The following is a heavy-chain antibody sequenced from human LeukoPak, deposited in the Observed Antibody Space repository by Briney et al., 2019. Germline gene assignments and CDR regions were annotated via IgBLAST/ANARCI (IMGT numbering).Heavy chain of an antibody. D-gene: IGHD3-22*01. CDR2: IYYSGST. V-gene: IGHV4-30-4*08. CDR3: ARDNYDSSGYYEHALDL. Sequence: PSQTLSLTCTVSGGSISSSDYYWSWIRQPPGKGLEWIGYIYYSGSTYYNPSLKSRVTISVDTSKNQFSLKMTSLTAADTAVYYCARDNYDSSGYYEHALDLWGQGTMVTVSS. J-gene: IGHJ3*01. CDR1: GGSISSSDYY.